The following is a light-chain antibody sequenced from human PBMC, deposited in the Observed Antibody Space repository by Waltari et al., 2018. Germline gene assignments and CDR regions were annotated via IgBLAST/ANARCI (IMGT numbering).Light chain of an antibody. CDR2: KAS. J-gene: IGKJ4*01. CDR1: KSISNL. CDR3: QQYNSYSLLT. Sequence: DIQMTQSPSTLSASVGDRFTITCRASKSISNLLAWYQQKPGKAPKILIYKASTLESGVPSRFSGSGSGTEFTLTISSLQPDDFATYYCQQYNSYSLLTFGGGTKVEIK. V-gene: IGKV1-5*03.